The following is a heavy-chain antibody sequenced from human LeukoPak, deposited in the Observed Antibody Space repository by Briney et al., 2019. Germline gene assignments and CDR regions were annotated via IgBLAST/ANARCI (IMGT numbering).Heavy chain of an antibody. CDR3: ARSPRYYDIFAVFYTPPPHFDY. CDR2: IYSGGST. V-gene: IGHV3-53*04. Sequence: GGSLRLSCAASGFTVSSNYMSWVRQAPGKGLEWVSVIYSGGSTYYADSVKGRFTISRHNSKNTLYLQMNSLRAEDTAVYYCARSPRYYDIFAVFYTPPPHFDYWGQGTLVTVSS. J-gene: IGHJ4*02. CDR1: GFTVSSNY. D-gene: IGHD3-9*01.